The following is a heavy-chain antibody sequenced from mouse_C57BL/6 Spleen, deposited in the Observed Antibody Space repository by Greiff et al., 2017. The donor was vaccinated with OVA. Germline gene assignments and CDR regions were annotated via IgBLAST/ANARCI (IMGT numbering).Heavy chain of an antibody. D-gene: IGHD2-3*01. J-gene: IGHJ2*01. Sequence: EVQLVESGGGLVKPGGSLKLSCAASGFTFSDYGMHWVRQAPEKGLEWVAYISSGSSTIYYEDKVKGRFTITRDNAKNTLFLQMTRLRSDDTAMYYCASDGPFDYWGQGTTLTVSS. CDR1: GFTFSDYG. V-gene: IGHV5-17*01. CDR2: ISSGSSTI. CDR3: ASDGPFDY.